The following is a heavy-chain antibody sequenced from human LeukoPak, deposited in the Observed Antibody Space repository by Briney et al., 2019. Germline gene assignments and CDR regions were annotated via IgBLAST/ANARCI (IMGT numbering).Heavy chain of an antibody. J-gene: IGHJ5*02. CDR3: ARGQLEGMATPGYWLDP. CDR2: ISYDGSNK. D-gene: IGHD5-24*01. Sequence: GGSLRLSCAASGSTFSSYAMHWVRQAPGKGLEWVAVISYDGSNKYYADSVKGRFTISRDNFKNTLYLQMNSLRAEDTAVYYCARGQLEGMATPGYWLDPWGQGTLVTVSS. V-gene: IGHV3-30-3*01. CDR1: GSTFSSYA.